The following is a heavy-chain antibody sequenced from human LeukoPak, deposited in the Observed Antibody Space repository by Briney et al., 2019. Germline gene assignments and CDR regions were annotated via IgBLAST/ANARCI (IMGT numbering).Heavy chain of an antibody. V-gene: IGHV1-69*13. D-gene: IGHD6-6*01. Sequence: RASVKVSCKASGYTFTSYDINWVRQAPGQGLEWMGGIIPIFGTANYAQKFQGRVTITADESTSTAYMELSSLRSEDTAVYYCARAYSSSYFDYWGQGTLVTVSS. J-gene: IGHJ4*02. CDR2: IIPIFGTA. CDR1: GYTFTSYD. CDR3: ARAYSSSYFDY.